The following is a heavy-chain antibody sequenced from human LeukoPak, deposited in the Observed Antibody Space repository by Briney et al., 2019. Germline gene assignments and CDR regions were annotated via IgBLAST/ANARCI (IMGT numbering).Heavy chain of an antibody. CDR1: GDSVTSGNFF. CDR3: ARESSGLCFDY. D-gene: IGHD3-22*01. J-gene: IGHJ4*02. Sequence: SETLSLTCSVSGDSVTSGNFFWSWIRQPPGKGLEWIGRIYTSGSTNYNPSLKSRVTMSVDTSKNQFSLKLSSVTAADTAAYYCARESSGLCFDYWGQGTLVTVSS. CDR2: IYTSGST. V-gene: IGHV4-61*01.